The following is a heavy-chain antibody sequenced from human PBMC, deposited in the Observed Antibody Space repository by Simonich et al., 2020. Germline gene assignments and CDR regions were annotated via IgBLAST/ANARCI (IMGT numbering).Heavy chain of an antibody. J-gene: IGHJ4*02. Sequence: QVQLVQSGAEVKKPGASVKVYCKASGYTFTSYGIRWVQQAPGQGLEWIGWINAYNGNTNNAQKLQGRVTMTTDTSTSTAYMERRSLRSDYTAVYYCARDQGGRAAAATDYWGQGTLVTVSS. CDR1: GYTFTSYG. CDR3: ARDQGGRAAAATDY. V-gene: IGHV1-18*01. CDR2: INAYNGNT. D-gene: IGHD6-13*01.